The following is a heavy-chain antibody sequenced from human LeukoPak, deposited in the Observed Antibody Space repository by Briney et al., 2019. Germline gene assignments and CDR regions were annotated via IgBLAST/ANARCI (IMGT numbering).Heavy chain of an antibody. J-gene: IGHJ4*02. CDR1: GYSISSGYY. CDR2: IYHSGST. D-gene: IGHD3-22*01. CDR3: ARDWGMYYYDSSGRDY. Sequence: SETLSLTCTVSGYSISSGYYWGWIRQPPGKGLEWIGSIYHSGSTYYNPSLKSRVTISVDTSKNQFSLKLSSVTAADTAVYYCARDWGMYYYDSSGRDYWGQGTLVTVSS. V-gene: IGHV4-38-2*02.